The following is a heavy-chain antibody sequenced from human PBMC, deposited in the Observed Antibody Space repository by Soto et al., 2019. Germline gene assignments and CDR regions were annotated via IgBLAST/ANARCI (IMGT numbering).Heavy chain of an antibody. CDR3: ASLEYGASYFDY. V-gene: IGHV1-69*13. Sequence: SVKVSCKASGYTFTSYGISWVRQAPGQGLEWMGGIIPIFGNANYAQKFQGRVTITADESTSTAYMELSSPRSEDTAVYYCASLEYGASYFDYWGQGTLVTVSS. D-gene: IGHD4-17*01. CDR1: GYTFTSYG. CDR2: IIPIFGNA. J-gene: IGHJ4*02.